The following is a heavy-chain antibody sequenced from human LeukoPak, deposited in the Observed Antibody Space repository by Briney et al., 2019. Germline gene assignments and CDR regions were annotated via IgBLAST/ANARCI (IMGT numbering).Heavy chain of an antibody. CDR1: GFTFSSYA. V-gene: IGHV3-30-3*01. CDR3: ARGSRRVLWFGEYREAPTNLDY. J-gene: IGHJ4*02. D-gene: IGHD3-10*01. Sequence: PGGSLRLSCAASGFTFSSYAMHWVRQAPGKGLEWVAVISYDGSNKYYADSVKGRFTISRDNSKNTLYLQMNSLRAEDTAVYYCARGSRRVLWFGEYREAPTNLDYWGQGTLVTVSS. CDR2: ISYDGSNK.